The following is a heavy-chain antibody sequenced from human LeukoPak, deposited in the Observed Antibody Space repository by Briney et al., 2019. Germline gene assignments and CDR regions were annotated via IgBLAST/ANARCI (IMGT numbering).Heavy chain of an antibody. J-gene: IGHJ4*02. CDR3: AKDRVKSSQSSLCYFDY. V-gene: IGHV3-23*01. D-gene: IGHD2-15*01. Sequence: GGSLRLSCAASGFTFSSYAMSWVRQAPGKGLEWVSAISGSGGSTYYADSVKGRFTISRDNSKNTLYLQMNSLRAEDTAVYYCAKDRVKSSQSSLCYFDYWGQGTLVTVSS. CDR1: GFTFSSYA. CDR2: ISGSGGST.